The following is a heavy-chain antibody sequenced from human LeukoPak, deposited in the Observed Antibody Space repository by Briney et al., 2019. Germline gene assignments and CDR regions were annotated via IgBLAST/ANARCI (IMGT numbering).Heavy chain of an antibody. V-gene: IGHV4-34*01. D-gene: IGHD3-22*01. CDR3: ARGPNYYDSSGYSLDC. CDR2: INHSGST. J-gene: IGHJ4*02. CDR1: GFTFSSYG. Sequence: GSLRLSCAASGFTFSSYGMSWIRQPPGKGLEWIGEINHSGSTNYNPSLKSRVTISVDTSKNQFSLKLSSVTAADTAVYYCARGPNYYDSSGYSLDCWGQGTLVTVSS.